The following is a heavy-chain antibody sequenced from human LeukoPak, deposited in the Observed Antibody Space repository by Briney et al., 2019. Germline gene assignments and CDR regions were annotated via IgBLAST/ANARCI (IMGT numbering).Heavy chain of an antibody. CDR3: ASNLGAYSGYDKGAPDFDY. CDR2: FDPEDGET. CDR1: GYTLTELS. Sequence: ASVKVSCKASGYTLTELSMHWVRQAPGKGLEWMGGFDPEDGETIYAQKFQGRVTMTEDTSTDTAYMELSSLRSEDTAVYYCASNLGAYSGYDKGAPDFDYWGQGTLVTVSS. J-gene: IGHJ4*02. V-gene: IGHV1-24*01. D-gene: IGHD5-12*01.